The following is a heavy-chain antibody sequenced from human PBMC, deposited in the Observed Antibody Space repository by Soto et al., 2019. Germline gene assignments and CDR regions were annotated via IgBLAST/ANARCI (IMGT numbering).Heavy chain of an antibody. CDR2: IIPIFGTA. CDR3: ARMREFRYFDWSRGAFDI. D-gene: IGHD3-9*01. V-gene: IGHV1-69*12. CDR1: GGTFSSYA. Sequence: QVQLVQSGAEVKKPGSSVKVSCKASGGTFSSYAISWVRQAPGQGLEWMGGIIPIFGTANYAQKVQGRVTITANEATSTAYMERSSLGSEDTAVYYCARMREFRYFDWSRGAFDIWGQGTMVTVSS. J-gene: IGHJ3*02.